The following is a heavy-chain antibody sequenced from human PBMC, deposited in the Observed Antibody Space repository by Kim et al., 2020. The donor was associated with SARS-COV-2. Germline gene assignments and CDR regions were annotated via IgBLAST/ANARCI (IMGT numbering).Heavy chain of an antibody. J-gene: IGHJ3*02. V-gene: IGHV3-9*01. Sequence: SIGYADSVKGRFTISRDNAKNSLYLQMNSLRAEDTALYYCAKDNYDAFDIWGQGTMVTVSS. CDR3: AKDNYDAFDI. CDR2: SI.